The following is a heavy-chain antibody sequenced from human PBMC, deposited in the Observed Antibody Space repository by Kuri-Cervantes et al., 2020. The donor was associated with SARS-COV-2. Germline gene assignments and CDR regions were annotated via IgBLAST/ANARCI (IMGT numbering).Heavy chain of an antibody. CDR1: GGSISSSNW. CDR2: IYHSGST. D-gene: IGHD3-3*01. Sequence: GSLRLSCAVSGGSISSSNWWSWVRQPPGKGLEWIGEIYHSGSTNYNPSLKSRVTISVDKPKNQFSLKLSSVTAADTAVYYCARDEGGYDFWSGYYTGWFDPWGQGTLVTVSS. CDR3: ARDEGGYDFWSGYYTGWFDP. V-gene: IGHV4-4*02. J-gene: IGHJ5*02.